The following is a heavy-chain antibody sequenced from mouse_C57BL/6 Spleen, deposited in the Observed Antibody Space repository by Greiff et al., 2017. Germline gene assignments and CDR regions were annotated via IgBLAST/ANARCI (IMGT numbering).Heavy chain of an antibody. V-gene: IGHV1-69*01. CDR2: IDPSDSYT. D-gene: IGHD1-1*01. J-gene: IGHJ4*01. CDR1: GYTFTSYW. Sequence: VQLQQPGAELVMPGASVKLSCKASGYTFTSYWMHWVKQRPGQGLEWIGEIDPSDSYTNYNQKFKGKSTLTVDKSSSTAYMQLSSLTSEDSAVYYCTRRNYGGYMDYWGQGTSVTVSS. CDR3: TRRNYGGYMDY.